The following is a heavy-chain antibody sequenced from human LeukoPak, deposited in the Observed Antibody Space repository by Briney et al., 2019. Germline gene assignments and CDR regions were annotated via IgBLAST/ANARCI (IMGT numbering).Heavy chain of an antibody. CDR1: GFTFNNYA. CDR2: ISDSGAGT. Sequence: PGGSLRLSCAASGFTFNNYAVSWVRQAPGQGLEWVSSISDSGAGTYFADSVEGRFIISRDNSKNTLYLQMSSLRADDTAVYYCAKRQRITLFGVNTDYFDYWGQGTLVTVSS. D-gene: IGHD3-3*01. CDR3: AKRQRITLFGVNTDYFDY. V-gene: IGHV3-23*01. J-gene: IGHJ4*02.